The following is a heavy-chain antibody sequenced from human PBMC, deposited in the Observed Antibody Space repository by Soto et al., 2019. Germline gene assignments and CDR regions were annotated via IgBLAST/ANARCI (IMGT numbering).Heavy chain of an antibody. D-gene: IGHD3-22*01. CDR1: GFTFRNYG. V-gene: IGHV3-48*01. Sequence: GGSLRLSCASSGFTFRNYGMNWVRQAPGKGLEWVSYIGIGSSTKYYADSVKGRFTISRDNAKNSLYLQMNSLRAEDTAVYYCARDQLYYNDISGRPLNAFDVWGQGTTVTVSS. CDR2: IGIGSSTK. CDR3: ARDQLYYNDISGRPLNAFDV. J-gene: IGHJ3*01.